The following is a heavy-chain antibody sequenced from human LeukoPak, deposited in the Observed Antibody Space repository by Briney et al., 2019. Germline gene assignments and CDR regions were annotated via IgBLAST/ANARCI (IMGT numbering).Heavy chain of an antibody. J-gene: IGHJ4*02. CDR3: ARHAYGVTPIDY. D-gene: IGHD4-23*01. V-gene: IGHV4-31*03. CDR1: GGSISSGGYY. CDR2: IYYSGST. Sequence: SQTLSLTCTVSGGSISSGGYYWSWIRQHPGKGLEWIGYIYYSGSTYYNPSLKSRVTISVDTSKNQFSLKLSSVTAADTAVYYCARHAYGVTPIDYWGQGTLVTVSS.